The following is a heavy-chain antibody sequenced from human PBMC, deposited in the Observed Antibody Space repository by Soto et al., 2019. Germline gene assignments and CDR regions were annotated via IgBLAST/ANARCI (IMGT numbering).Heavy chain of an antibody. CDR3: ARNSPPHAYYYDSSGQAFDY. CDR1: GFTVSSNY. V-gene: IGHV3-53*01. CDR2: IYSGGST. Sequence: PGGSLRLCCAASGFTVSSNYMSWVRQAPGKGLEWVSVIYSGGSTYYADSVKGRFTISRDNSKNTLYLQMNSLRAEDTAVYYCARNSPPHAYYYDSSGQAFDYWGQGTLVTVSS. J-gene: IGHJ4*02. D-gene: IGHD3-22*01.